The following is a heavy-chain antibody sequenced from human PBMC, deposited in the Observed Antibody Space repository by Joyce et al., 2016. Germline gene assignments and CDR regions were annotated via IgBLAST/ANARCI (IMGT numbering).Heavy chain of an antibody. D-gene: IGHD3-16*02. CDR2: IIPVYGRT. CDR1: GGSFSSYA. Sequence: QVQLVQSGAEVKKPGSSVKVSCKASGGSFSSYAFTWVGQAPGQGLEWVGGIIPVYGRTNYAQKMEGRVTITADKSTSTVYMELRGLRVEDTAVYYCARVPHIVIMASSIDFYFYYMDVWANGTTVTVSS. V-gene: IGHV1-69*06. J-gene: IGHJ6*03. CDR3: ARVPHIVIMASSIDFYFYYMDV.